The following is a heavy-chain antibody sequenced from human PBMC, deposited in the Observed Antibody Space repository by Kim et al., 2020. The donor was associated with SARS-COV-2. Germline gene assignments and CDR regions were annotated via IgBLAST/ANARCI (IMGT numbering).Heavy chain of an antibody. CDR1: GGSFSGYY. D-gene: IGHD5-18*01. J-gene: IGHJ3*01. Sequence: SETLSLTCAVYGGSFSGYYWSWIRQPPGKGLEWIGEINHSGSTNYNPSLKSRVTISVDTSKNQFSLKLSSVTAADTAVYYCARTFATAMGRAWGQGTMVTVSS. V-gene: IGHV4-34*01. CDR3: ARTFATAMGRA. CDR2: INHSGST.